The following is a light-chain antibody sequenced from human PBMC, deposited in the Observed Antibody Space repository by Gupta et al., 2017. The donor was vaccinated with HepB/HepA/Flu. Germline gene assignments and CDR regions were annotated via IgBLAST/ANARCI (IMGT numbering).Light chain of an antibody. CDR2: SNK. J-gene: IGLJ3*02. CDR3: AAWDDSLNGLSWV. V-gene: IGLV1-44*01. CDR1: SSNIGSNT. Sequence: QSLLPQPPSASGTPGPRVTISCSGSSSNIGSNTVNWYQQLPGTAPKLLIYSNKQRPSGVPDRFSGSKSGTSASLAISGLQSEDEADYYCAAWDDSLNGLSWVFGGGTKLTVL.